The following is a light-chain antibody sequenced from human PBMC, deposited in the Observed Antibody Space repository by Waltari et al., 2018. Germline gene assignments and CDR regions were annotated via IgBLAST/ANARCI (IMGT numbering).Light chain of an antibody. CDR2: YDR. Sequence: SYVLTQPPSVSVAPGQTARISCGGNNIGTKSVHWYQQKPGQAPVFVIYYDRDRASGSPGRFSGSNSGNTATLTISRVEAGDEADYFCQVWDFTSDHVVFGGGTKLTVL. J-gene: IGLJ2*01. CDR3: QVWDFTSDHVV. CDR1: NIGTKS. V-gene: IGLV3-21*04.